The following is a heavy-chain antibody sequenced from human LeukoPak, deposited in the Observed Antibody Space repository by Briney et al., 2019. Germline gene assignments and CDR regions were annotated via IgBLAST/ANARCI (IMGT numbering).Heavy chain of an antibody. D-gene: IGHD1-26*01. CDR3: ARVIFGGSPPSP. CDR2: INPNSGGT. V-gene: IGHV1-2*02. Sequence: GASVKVSCKASGYTFTGYYMHWVRQAPGQGLEWMGWINPNSGGTNYAQKFQGRVTMTRDTSISTAYMEPSRLRSDDTAVYYCARVIFGGSPPSPWGQGTLVTVSS. J-gene: IGHJ5*02. CDR1: GYTFTGYY.